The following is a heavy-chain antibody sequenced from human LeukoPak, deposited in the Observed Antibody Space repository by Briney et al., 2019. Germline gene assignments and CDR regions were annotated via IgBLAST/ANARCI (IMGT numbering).Heavy chain of an antibody. Sequence: GRSLRLSCAASGFTLSSYCMQWVRQAPGKGLEWVAVIWYDGSNKYYADSVKGRFTISRDNSKNTLYLQMNSLRAEDAAVYYCAKGSRVVTAIDYWGQGTLVTVSS. CDR1: GFTLSSYC. CDR2: IWYDGSNK. D-gene: IGHD2-21*02. CDR3: AKGSRVVTAIDY. V-gene: IGHV3-33*06. J-gene: IGHJ4*02.